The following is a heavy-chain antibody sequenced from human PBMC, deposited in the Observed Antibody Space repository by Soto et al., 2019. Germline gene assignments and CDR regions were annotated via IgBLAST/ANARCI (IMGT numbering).Heavy chain of an antibody. D-gene: IGHD3-9*01. CDR3: AKALRYFDWLLRPWNSMDV. CDR2: ISGSGDST. CDR1: GFTSSNYA. J-gene: IGHJ6*02. V-gene: IGHV3-23*01. Sequence: SGGSVRLSCAASGFTSSNYAMSWVRQAPGKGLEWVSTISGSGDSTYYADSVKGRFTISRDNSRNTLYLQMNSLRAEDTAVYYCAKALRYFDWLLRPWNSMDVWGQGTTVTVSS.